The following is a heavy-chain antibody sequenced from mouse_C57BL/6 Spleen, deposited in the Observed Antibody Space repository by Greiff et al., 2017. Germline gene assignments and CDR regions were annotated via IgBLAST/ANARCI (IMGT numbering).Heavy chain of an antibody. CDR3: ARPTMVTKYFDV. CDR1: GYTFTSYW. Sequence: QVQLKQPGAELVRPGSSVKLSCKASGYTFTSYWMDWVKQRPGQGLEWIGNIYPSDSETHYNQKFKDKATLTVDKSSSTAYMQLSSLTSEDSAVYYCARPTMVTKYFDVWGTGTTVTVSS. V-gene: IGHV1-61*01. J-gene: IGHJ1*03. D-gene: IGHD2-9*01. CDR2: IYPSDSET.